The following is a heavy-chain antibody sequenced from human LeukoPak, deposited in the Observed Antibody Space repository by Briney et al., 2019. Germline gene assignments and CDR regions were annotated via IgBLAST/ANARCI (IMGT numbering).Heavy chain of an antibody. CDR2: IKSKANSYAT. J-gene: IGHJ6*03. Sequence: PGGSLRLSCAASGLTFSGSAMHWVRQASGKGLEWVGRIKSKANSYATAYAASVKGRFTISRDDSKNTAYLQMNSLKTEDTAVYYCTRQVVVVPAASRFYDYYYYMDVWGKGTTVTVSS. CDR3: TRQVVVVPAASRFYDYYYYMDV. D-gene: IGHD2-2*01. V-gene: IGHV3-73*01. CDR1: GLTFSGSA.